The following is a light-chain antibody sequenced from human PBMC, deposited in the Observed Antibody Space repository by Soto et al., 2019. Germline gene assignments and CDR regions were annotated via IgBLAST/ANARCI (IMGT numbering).Light chain of an antibody. J-gene: IGKJ1*01. CDR1: QSVSSSY. V-gene: IGKV3D-20*02. CDR2: DAS. CDR3: QQRSNWLWT. Sequence: EIVLTQSPGTLSLSPGERDTLSCRASQSVSSSYLAWYQQKPGQAPRLLIYDASKRATGIPARFSGSGSGTDFTLTISSLEPDDFAVYYCQQRSNWLWTFGQGTKVDIK.